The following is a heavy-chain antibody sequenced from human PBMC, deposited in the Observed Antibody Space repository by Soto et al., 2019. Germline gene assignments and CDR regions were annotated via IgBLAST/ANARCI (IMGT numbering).Heavy chain of an antibody. CDR3: ARVAAVGIYYFDY. CDR1: GFTFRDYY. Sequence: QVQLVESGGGLVKPGGSLRLSCAASGFTFRDYYMAWIRQAPGKGLEWISYISGSTTGIYYADSVKGRFTISRDNAETTLYLQLSCLRAEDTAVYYCARVAAVGIYYFDYWGQGTLVTVSS. CDR2: ISGSTTGI. J-gene: IGHJ4*02. V-gene: IGHV3-11*01. D-gene: IGHD6-13*01.